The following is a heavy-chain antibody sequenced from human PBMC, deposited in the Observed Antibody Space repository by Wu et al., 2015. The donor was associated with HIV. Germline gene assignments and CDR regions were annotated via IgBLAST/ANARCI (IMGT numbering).Heavy chain of an antibody. CDR2: FDPEGGQT. CDR1: GNTLSDLF. D-gene: IGHD2-15*01. V-gene: IGHV1-24*01. Sequence: QVLLVQSGAEVKKPGASVKVSCKVSGNTLSDLFMHWVRQAPGKGLEWMGGFDPEGGQTVYALKFQGRVTMTEDTSTDTAYMELSSLRSEDTAVYYCAVEVLLCHTDCYSAFDIVGPREQRSPS. CDR3: AVEVLLCHTDCYSAFDI. J-gene: IGHJ3*02.